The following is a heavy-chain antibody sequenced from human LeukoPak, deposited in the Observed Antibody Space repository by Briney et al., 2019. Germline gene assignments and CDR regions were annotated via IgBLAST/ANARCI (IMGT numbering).Heavy chain of an antibody. CDR2: VYPGDSDT. V-gene: IGHV5-51*01. Sequence: GESLKISCRGSGYSFTSYWIGWVRQMPGKGLEWMGIVYPGDSDTRYSPSLQGQVTISADKSISTAYLQWSSLKASDTAMYYCASPSLYYYDSSGWGGMDVWGQGTTVTVSS. CDR1: GYSFTSYW. CDR3: ASPSLYYYDSSGWGGMDV. J-gene: IGHJ6*02. D-gene: IGHD3-22*01.